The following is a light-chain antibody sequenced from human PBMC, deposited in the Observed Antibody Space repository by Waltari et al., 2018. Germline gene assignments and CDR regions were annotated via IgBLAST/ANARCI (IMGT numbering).Light chain of an antibody. CDR3: SSYTTSSIPGV. CDR1: SSDVGAYNY. V-gene: IGLV2-14*01. CDR2: EVS. J-gene: IGLJ1*01. Sequence: QSALTQPASGSGSPGQSITISCTGTSSDVGAYNYVSWYQQHPGKAPKFLIYEVSNRPSGVSNRFSGSKSGNTASLTISGLQAEDEADYYCSSYTTSSIPGVFGTGTKVTVL.